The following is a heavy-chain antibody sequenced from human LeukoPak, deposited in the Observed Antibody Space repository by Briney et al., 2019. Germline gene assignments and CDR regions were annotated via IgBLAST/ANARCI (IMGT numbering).Heavy chain of an antibody. D-gene: IGHD3-3*01. CDR2: INAGNGHT. CDR3: ARGIWSRTVSSYYLDY. CDR1: GFTFTNYA. V-gene: IGHV1-3*01. Sequence: ASVKVSCKASGFTFTNYAMQWVRQAPGQRLEWMGWINAGNGHTRYSQRFQGRVTITRDTSATTVYMEVTSLRSEDTAVYYCARGIWSRTVSSYYLDYWGQGTLVTVSS. J-gene: IGHJ4*02.